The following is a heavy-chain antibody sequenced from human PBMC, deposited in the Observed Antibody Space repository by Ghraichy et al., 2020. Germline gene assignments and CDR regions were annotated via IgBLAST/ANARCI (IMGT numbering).Heavy chain of an antibody. CDR2: TFYSAST. CDR1: TDSILTHY. Sequence: SETLSLTCPVSTDSILTHYWTWIRQPPGKGLEWLGNTFYSASTHYNSSLKSRVSISIDPSTNQLSLNLRSVTAADTAIYYCASGPRATSWLDAWGQRILVTVSS. J-gene: IGHJ5*02. CDR3: ASGPRATSWLDA. V-gene: IGHV4-59*11. D-gene: IGHD2-2*01.